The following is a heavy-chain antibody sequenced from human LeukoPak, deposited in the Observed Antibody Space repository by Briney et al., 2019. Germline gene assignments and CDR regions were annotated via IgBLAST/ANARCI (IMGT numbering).Heavy chain of an antibody. J-gene: IGHJ5*02. CDR3: ARSYYYGSGSYSRWFDP. Sequence: GASVKVSCKASGYTFTSYGISWVRQAPGQGLEWMGWISAYNGNTNYAQKLQGRVTMTTDTSTSTAYMELRSLRSDDTAVYYCARSYYYGSGSYSRWFDPWGQGTLVTVSS. D-gene: IGHD3-10*01. CDR1: GYTFTSYG. V-gene: IGHV1-18*01. CDR2: ISAYNGNT.